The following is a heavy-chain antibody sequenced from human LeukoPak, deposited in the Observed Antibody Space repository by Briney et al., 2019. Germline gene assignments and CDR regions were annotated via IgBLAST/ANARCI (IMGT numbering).Heavy chain of an antibody. CDR2: INPSGGST. CDR1: GYTFTIYY. D-gene: IGHD3-9*01. Sequence: ASVKVSCKASGYTFTIYYIHWVRQAPGQGLEWMGLINPSGGSTNYAQKFQGRVTITADESTSTAYMELSSLRSEDTAVYYCARWYDILTGYPASNHFGYWGQGTLVTVSS. V-gene: IGHV1-46*01. CDR3: ARWYDILTGYPASNHFGY. J-gene: IGHJ4*02.